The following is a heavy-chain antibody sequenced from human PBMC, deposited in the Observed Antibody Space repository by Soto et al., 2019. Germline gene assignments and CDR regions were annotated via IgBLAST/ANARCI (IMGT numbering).Heavy chain of an antibody. J-gene: IGHJ4*02. CDR2: VYYAGST. V-gene: IGHV4-39*02. CDR1: GGSISTDSHY. D-gene: IGHD3-22*01. Sequence: PSETLSLTCTVSGGSISTDSHYWGWIRQPPGKGLEWIGSVYYAGSTYKNPSLHSRVAISVDTSKNHFSLKLNSVTAADTAVYYCARSDHYYYDSSGYWDYWGQGTLVTVSS. CDR3: ARSDHYYYDSSGYWDY.